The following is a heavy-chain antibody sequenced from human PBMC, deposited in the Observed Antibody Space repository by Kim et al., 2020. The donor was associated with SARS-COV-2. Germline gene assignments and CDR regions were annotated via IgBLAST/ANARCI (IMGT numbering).Heavy chain of an antibody. CDR3: AREKSIYYYDSSGYYPTFEDY. Sequence: GGSLRLSCAASGFTFDDYGMSWVRQAPGKGLEWVSGINWNGGSTGYADSVKGRFTISRDNAKNSLYLQMNSLRAEDTALYYCAREKSIYYYDSSGYYPTFEDYWGQGTLVTVSS. D-gene: IGHD3-22*01. V-gene: IGHV3-20*04. CDR2: INWNGGST. J-gene: IGHJ4*02. CDR1: GFTFDDYG.